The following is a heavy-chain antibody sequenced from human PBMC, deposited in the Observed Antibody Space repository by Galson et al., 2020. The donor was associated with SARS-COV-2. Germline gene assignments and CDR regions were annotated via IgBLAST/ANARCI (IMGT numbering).Heavy chain of an antibody. V-gene: IGHV1-24*01. CDR3: ATAPAVAGTHLAYYYYYGMDV. J-gene: IGHJ6*02. Sequence: ASVKVSCKVSGYTLTELSMHWVRQAPGKGLEWMGGFDPEDGETLYAQKFQGRVTMTEDTSTDTAYMELSSLRSEDTAVYYCATAPAVAGTHLAYYYYYGMDVWGQGTTVTVSS. D-gene: IGHD6-19*01. CDR1: GYTLTELS. CDR2: FDPEDGET.